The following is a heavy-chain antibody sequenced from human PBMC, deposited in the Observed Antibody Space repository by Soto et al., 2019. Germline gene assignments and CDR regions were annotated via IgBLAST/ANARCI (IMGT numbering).Heavy chain of an antibody. D-gene: IGHD1-26*01. V-gene: IGHV1-69*13. Sequence: SVKVSCKASGGTFSSYAISWVRQAPGQGLEWMGGIIPIFGTANYAQKFQGRVTITADESTSTAYMELSSLRSEDTAVYYCGRDDGRLTGLHYYYGMDVWGQGTTVTVSS. CDR1: GGTFSSYA. J-gene: IGHJ6*02. CDR2: IIPIFGTA. CDR3: GRDDGRLTGLHYYYGMDV.